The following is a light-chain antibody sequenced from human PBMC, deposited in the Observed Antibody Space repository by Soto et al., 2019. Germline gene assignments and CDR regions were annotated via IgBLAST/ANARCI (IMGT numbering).Light chain of an antibody. Sequence: ENVLTQSPGTLSLSPGERATLSCRASQSVRNNYLAWYQQKPGQAPRLLIYGASTRATGIPARFSGSGSGTESTLTISSLQSEDFAVYYCQQYNDWPRTFGQGTKVDIK. CDR2: GAS. J-gene: IGKJ1*01. CDR1: QSVRNN. CDR3: QQYNDWPRT. V-gene: IGKV3-15*01.